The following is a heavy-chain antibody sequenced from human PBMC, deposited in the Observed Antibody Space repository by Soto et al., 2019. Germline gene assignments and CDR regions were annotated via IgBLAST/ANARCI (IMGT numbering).Heavy chain of an antibody. Sequence: GGSLRLSCVVTGFTFSSYSMNWVRQAPGKGLEWVSHISSSSTTIYYADSVKGRFTISRDNAKNSLYLQMNSLRDEDTAVYYCARGPRLGDGGSRYDYWGQGTLVTVSS. D-gene: IGHD3-16*01. V-gene: IGHV3-48*02. CDR3: ARGPRLGDGGSRYDY. CDR2: ISSSSTTI. CDR1: GFTFSSYS. J-gene: IGHJ4*02.